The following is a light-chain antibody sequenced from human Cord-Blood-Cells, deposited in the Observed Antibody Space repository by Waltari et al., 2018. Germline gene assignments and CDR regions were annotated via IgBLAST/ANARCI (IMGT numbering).Light chain of an antibody. V-gene: IGKV1-39*01. Sequence: ILMTQSTSSLSASVGDLVTITCRASQSISSYLNWYQQKPGKAPKLLIYAASSLQSGVPSRFSGSGSGTDFTLTISSLQPEDFATYYCQQSYSTPYTFGQGTKLEIK. CDR1: QSISSY. CDR3: QQSYSTPYT. CDR2: AAS. J-gene: IGKJ2*01.